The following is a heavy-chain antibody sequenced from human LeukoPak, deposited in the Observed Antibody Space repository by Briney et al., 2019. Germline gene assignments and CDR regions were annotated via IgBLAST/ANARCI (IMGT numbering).Heavy chain of an antibody. V-gene: IGHV4-34*01. CDR2: INHSGST. Sequence: SETLSLTCAVYGDSFKNYYWTWIRQSPEKGLEWIGEINHSGSTNYNPSLKSRVTISVDTSKNQFSLKLSSVTAADTAVYYCATYGIAAADSNQNWFDPWGQGTLVTVSS. J-gene: IGHJ5*02. CDR1: GDSFKNYY. D-gene: IGHD6-13*01. CDR3: ATYGIAAADSNQNWFDP.